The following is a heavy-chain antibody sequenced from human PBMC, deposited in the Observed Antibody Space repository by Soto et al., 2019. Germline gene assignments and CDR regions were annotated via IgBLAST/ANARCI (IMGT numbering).Heavy chain of an antibody. D-gene: IGHD2-2*01. CDR1: GFTFSSYS. CDR2: ISSSSSTI. CDR3: ARNHSVVVPVRGGLDAFDI. Sequence: EVQLVESGGGLVQPGGSLRLSCAASGFTFSSYSMNWVRQAPGKGLEGVSYISSSSSTIYYADSVKGRFTISRDNAKNSLYLQMNSLRAEDTAVYYCARNHSVVVPVRGGLDAFDIWGQGTMVTVSS. J-gene: IGHJ3*02. V-gene: IGHV3-48*01.